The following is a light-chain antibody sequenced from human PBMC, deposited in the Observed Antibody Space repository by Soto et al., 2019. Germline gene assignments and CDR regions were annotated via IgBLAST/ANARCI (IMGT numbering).Light chain of an antibody. Sequence: DIHMTHSPSTLSVSLGDRVTITCRASQTISNWLAWYQQKPGKAPTLLIYDASTLERGVPSRFSGTGSGTEFTLSIDSLQPDDFATYYCQQYHTSSITFGQGTRLEIK. CDR3: QQYHTSSIT. CDR2: DAS. V-gene: IGKV1-5*01. CDR1: QTISNW. J-gene: IGKJ5*01.